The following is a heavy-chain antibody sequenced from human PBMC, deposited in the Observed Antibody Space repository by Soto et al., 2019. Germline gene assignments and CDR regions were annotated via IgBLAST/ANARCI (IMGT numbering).Heavy chain of an antibody. CDR2: IYYSGST. D-gene: IGHD6-13*01. CDR3: AFCLAAAATGEYFQP. J-gene: IGHJ1*01. CDR1: GGSISSYY. V-gene: IGHV4-59*08. Sequence: SETLSLTCTVSGGSISSYYWSWIRQPPGKGLEWIGYIYYSGSTNYNPSLKSRVTISVDTSKNQFSLKLSSVTAADTAVYYCAFCLAAAATGEYFQPWRQGPLVTVPS.